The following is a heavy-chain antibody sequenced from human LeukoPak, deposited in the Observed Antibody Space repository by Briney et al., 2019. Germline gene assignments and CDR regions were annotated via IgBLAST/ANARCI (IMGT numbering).Heavy chain of an antibody. D-gene: IGHD1-26*01. CDR2: ISYDGSNK. V-gene: IGHV3-30-3*01. CDR3: AGDRATSYFDY. Sequence: GGSLRLSCAASGFTFSSYAMHWVRQAPGKGLEWVAVISYDGSNKYYTDSVKGRFTISRDNSKNTLYLQMNSLRAEDTAVYYCAGDRATSYFDYWGQGALVTISS. CDR1: GFTFSSYA. J-gene: IGHJ4*02.